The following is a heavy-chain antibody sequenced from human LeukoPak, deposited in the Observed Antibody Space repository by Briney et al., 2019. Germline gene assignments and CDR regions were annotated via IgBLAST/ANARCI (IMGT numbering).Heavy chain of an antibody. D-gene: IGHD2-2*01. CDR3: TTGRPVGIVPAAGDFH. CDR2: IKSKTDGGTT. J-gene: IGHJ4*02. CDR1: GFTFSNAW. V-gene: IGHV3-15*01. Sequence: GGSLRLSCAASGFTFSNAWMSWVRQAPGKGLEWVGRIKSKTDGGTTDYAAPVKGRFTISRDDSKNTLYLQMNSLKTEDTAVYYCTTGRPVGIVPAAGDFHWGQGTLVTASS.